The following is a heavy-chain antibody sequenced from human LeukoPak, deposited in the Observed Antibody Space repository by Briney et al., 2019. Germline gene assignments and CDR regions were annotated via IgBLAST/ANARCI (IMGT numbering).Heavy chain of an antibody. CDR3: ARETTVTTRFGNDAFDI. CDR2: IIPIFGTA. V-gene: IGHV1-69*13. Sequence: SVTVSCKASGGTFSSYAISWVRQAPGQGLEWMGGIIPIFGTANYAQKFQGRVTITADESTSTAYMELSSLRSEDTAVYYCARETTVTTRFGNDAFDIWGQGTMVTVSS. D-gene: IGHD4-17*01. J-gene: IGHJ3*02. CDR1: GGTFSSYA.